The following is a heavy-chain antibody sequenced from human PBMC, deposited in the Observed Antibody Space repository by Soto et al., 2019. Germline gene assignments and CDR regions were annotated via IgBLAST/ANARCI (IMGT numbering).Heavy chain of an antibody. CDR2: ISGYNGNT. Sequence: QVQLVQSGAEVKKPGASVKVSCKAFGYTFTSYGISWVRQAPEQGLEWMGWISGYNGNTNYAQKLQGRVTMTTDTSTSTAYMELRSLRSDDTAVYYCARGLGSGSVSYYYYGMDVWGQGTTVTVSS. J-gene: IGHJ6*02. V-gene: IGHV1-18*04. CDR3: ARGLGSGSVSYYYYGMDV. D-gene: IGHD3-10*01. CDR1: GYTFTSYG.